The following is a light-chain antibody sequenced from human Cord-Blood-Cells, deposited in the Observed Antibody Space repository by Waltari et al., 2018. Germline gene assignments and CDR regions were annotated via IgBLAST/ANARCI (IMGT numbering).Light chain of an antibody. V-gene: IGLV3-19*01. Sequence: SSELTQDPAVSVALGQTVRITCQGDRLRSYYASRYQQKPGQAPVLVIYSKNNLPSGIPDRFSVSSSGNTASLTITGAQAEDESDYYCNSRDSSGNHVVFGGGTKLTVL. CDR3: NSRDSSGNHVV. CDR1: RLRSYY. CDR2: SKN. J-gene: IGLJ2*01.